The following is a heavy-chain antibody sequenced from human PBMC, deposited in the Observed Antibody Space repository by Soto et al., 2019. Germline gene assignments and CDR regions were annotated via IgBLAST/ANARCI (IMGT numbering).Heavy chain of an antibody. Sequence: GGSLRLSCAASGFTFDDYAMHWVRQAPGKGPEWVSGISWNSGNIGYADSVKGRFTISRDNAKNSLYLQMNSLRAEDTALYYCAKANWGSGYVYVCWVQG. CDR3: AKANWGSGYVYVC. D-gene: IGHD5-12*01. CDR2: ISWNSGNI. V-gene: IGHV3-9*01. CDR1: GFTFDDYA. J-gene: IGHJ4*02.